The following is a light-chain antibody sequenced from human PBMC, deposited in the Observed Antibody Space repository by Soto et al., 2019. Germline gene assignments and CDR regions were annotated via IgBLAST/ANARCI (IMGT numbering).Light chain of an antibody. Sequence: DIQLTQSPSFLYASVGDRVSISCRASQGISDYLAWYQQKPGKAPKLLNYGASTMKSGVASRFSGSASGTEFTLTFSSLQPEGCASYFCQQFNAYPLTCGGETKLEIK. J-gene: IGKJ4*01. CDR1: QGISDY. CDR3: QQFNAYPLT. V-gene: IGKV1-9*01. CDR2: GAS.